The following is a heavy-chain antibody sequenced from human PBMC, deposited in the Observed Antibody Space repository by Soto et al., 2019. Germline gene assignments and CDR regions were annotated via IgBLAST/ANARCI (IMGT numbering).Heavy chain of an antibody. V-gene: IGHV4-30-2*01. Sequence: SETLSLTCAVSGGSITSGGYSWSWIRQPTGKSLERIGYIYHSGSTYYNPSLKSRDTISGDRSKNQFSLKLISVTAADTAVYYCARVPDRWGQGTLVTVS. D-gene: IGHD2-2*01. CDR2: IYHSGST. CDR3: ARVPDR. J-gene: IGHJ5*02. CDR1: GGSITSGGYS.